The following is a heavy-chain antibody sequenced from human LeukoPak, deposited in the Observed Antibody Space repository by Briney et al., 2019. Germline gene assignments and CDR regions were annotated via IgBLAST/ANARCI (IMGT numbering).Heavy chain of an antibody. J-gene: IGHJ4*02. CDR3: ARDRSDTDIIYRLTPFDY. V-gene: IGHV4-39*07. D-gene: IGHD5-18*01. CDR2: IYYSGST. CDR1: GGSISSSSVF. Sequence: PSETLSLTCTVSGGSISSSSVFWGWIRQPPGKGLEWIATIYYSGSTYYNPSLKSRVTMSLDTSKNQFSLKLTSVTAADTAVYYCARDRSDTDIIYRLTPFDYWGQGTLVTVSS.